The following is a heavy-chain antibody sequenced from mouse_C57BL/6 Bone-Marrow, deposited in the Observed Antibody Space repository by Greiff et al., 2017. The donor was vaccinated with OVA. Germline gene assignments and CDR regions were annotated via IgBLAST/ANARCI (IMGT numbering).Heavy chain of an antibody. CDR3: ASLSGRSLYFDY. D-gene: IGHD1-1*01. Sequence: VQLQQSGAELARPGASVKLSCKASGYTFTSYGISWVKQRTGQGLEWIGEIYPRSGNTYYNEKFKGKATLTADKSSSTAYMELRSLTSEYSAFYFCASLSGRSLYFDYWCQGTTLTVSS. J-gene: IGHJ2*01. V-gene: IGHV1-81*01. CDR2: IYPRSGNT. CDR1: GYTFTSYG.